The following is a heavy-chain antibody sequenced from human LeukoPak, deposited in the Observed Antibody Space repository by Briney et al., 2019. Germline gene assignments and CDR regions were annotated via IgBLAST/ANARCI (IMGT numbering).Heavy chain of an antibody. D-gene: IGHD6-25*01. V-gene: IGHV4-59*08. CDR2: ISYSGST. J-gene: IGHJ5*02. CDR1: GGSISSYY. Sequence: ASETLSLTCTVSGGSISSYYWSWIRQPPGKGLEWIGYISYSGSTNFNPSLKSRVTISVDTSKNQFSLKLSSVTAADTAVYYCARGRLSKRYWFDPWGQGTLVTVSS. CDR3: ARGRLSKRYWFDP.